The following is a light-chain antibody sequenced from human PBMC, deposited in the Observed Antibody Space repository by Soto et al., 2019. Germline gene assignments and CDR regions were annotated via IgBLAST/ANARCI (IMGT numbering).Light chain of an antibody. CDR2: GNN. CDR1: SSNIGAGYD. V-gene: IGLV1-40*01. CDR3: QAYDSSLSGPRGV. J-gene: IGLJ2*01. Sequence: QAVVTQPPSVSGAPGQRVTISCTGSSSNIGAGYDVHWYQQLPGTAPKLLIYGNNNRPSGVPDRFSGSKSATSASLAITGLQAEDEADYYCQAYDSSLSGPRGVFGGGTKLTVL.